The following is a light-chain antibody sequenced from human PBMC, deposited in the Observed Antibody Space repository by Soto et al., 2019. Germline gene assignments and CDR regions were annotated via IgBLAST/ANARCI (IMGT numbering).Light chain of an antibody. CDR1: QSVSSY. V-gene: IGKV3-11*01. J-gene: IGKJ2*01. Sequence: EIVLTQSPATLSLSPGERATLSCRASQSVSSYLAWYQQQPGQAPRLLLYDASNRATGIPARFSGSGSGTDFTLTISSLEPEDFAVYYCQQRSNWPYTCGQGTKLEIK. CDR3: QQRSNWPYT. CDR2: DAS.